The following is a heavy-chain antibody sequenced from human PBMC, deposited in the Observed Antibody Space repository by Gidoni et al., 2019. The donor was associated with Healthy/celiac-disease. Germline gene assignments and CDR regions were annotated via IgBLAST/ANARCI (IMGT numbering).Heavy chain of an antibody. D-gene: IGHD3-22*01. CDR2: ISDDGSDN. J-gene: IGHJ4*02. V-gene: IGHV3-30*01. CDR1: GFTFSSYA. Sequence: QVQLVESGGGVVQPGRSMRLSCGAPGFTFSSYAMHWVRQAPGKRLEWVAVISDDGSDNYYADSVKGRFTISRDNSKNTLYLQMNSLKAEDTAVYYCARDPYYYDSSGYYYYFDYWGQGTLFTVSS. CDR3: ARDPYYYDSSGYYYYFDY.